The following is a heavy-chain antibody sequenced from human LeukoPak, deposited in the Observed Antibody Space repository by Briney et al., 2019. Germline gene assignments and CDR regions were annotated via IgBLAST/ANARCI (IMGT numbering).Heavy chain of an antibody. CDR1: GYSFTSYW. CDR2: LYPCDSGT. Sequence: GEALKISCKGSGYSFTSYWIGWVRQMPGKGPEGMGVLYPCDSGTRYSPSFQGQVTISADKSISTAYLQWSSLKASDTAMYYCARQLAVAASSFDYWGQGTLVTVSS. D-gene: IGHD6-19*01. CDR3: ARQLAVAASSFDY. V-gene: IGHV5-51*01. J-gene: IGHJ4*02.